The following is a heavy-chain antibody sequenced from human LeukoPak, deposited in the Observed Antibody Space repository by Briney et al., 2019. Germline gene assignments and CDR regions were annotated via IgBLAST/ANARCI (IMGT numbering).Heavy chain of an antibody. CDR3: AREGRFDYSHLYYFDY. Sequence: AASVKVSCKASGYTFNSYGITWVRQAPGQGLEWMAWISVYNGNRRYAQNFQGRVTLTTDKTTTTAYMELTSLRSDETATYYCAREGRFDYSHLYYFDYWGKGTLAPVSS. J-gene: IGHJ4*02. CDR2: ISVYNGNR. V-gene: IGHV1-18*01. CDR1: GYTFNSYG. D-gene: IGHD3-16*01.